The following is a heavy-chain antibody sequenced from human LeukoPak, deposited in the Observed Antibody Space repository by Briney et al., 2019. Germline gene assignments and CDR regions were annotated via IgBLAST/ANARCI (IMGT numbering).Heavy chain of an antibody. CDR3: ARDFRSGYPYYYYYGMDV. CDR2: IYDSGST. Sequence: PSETLSLTCIVSGGSISSYYWSWIRQPPEKGLEWIGYIYDSGSTNYNPSLKSRVTISVDTSKNQFSLKLSSVAAADTAVYYCARDFRSGYPYYYYYGMDVWGQGTTVTVSS. CDR1: GGSISSYY. J-gene: IGHJ6*02. D-gene: IGHD3-3*01. V-gene: IGHV4-59*01.